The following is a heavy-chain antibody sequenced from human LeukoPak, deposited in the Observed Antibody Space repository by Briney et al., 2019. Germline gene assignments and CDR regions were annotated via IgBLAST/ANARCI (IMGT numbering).Heavy chain of an antibody. J-gene: IGHJ2*01. CDR1: GFTFSNAW. D-gene: IGHD2-21*02. CDR2: IKSKTDGGTT. V-gene: IGHV3-15*01. Sequence: GGSLRLSCAASGFTFSNAWMSWVRQAPGKGLEWVGRIKSKTDGGTTDYAAPVKGRFTISRDDSKNTLYLQMNSLKTEDTAVYYCTTGPLGDQGVWYFDLWGRGTLVTVSS. CDR3: TTGPLGDQGVWYFDL.